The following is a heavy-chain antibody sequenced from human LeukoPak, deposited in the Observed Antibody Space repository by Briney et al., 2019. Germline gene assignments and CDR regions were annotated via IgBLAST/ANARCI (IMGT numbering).Heavy chain of an antibody. CDR3: ARDGSTISGIGTY. J-gene: IGHJ4*02. CDR1: GFTFSSYA. V-gene: IGHV3-30*04. D-gene: IGHD5/OR15-5a*01. Sequence: GGSLRLSCAASGFTFSSYAMHWVRQAPGKGLEWVAVISYDGSNRYYADSVKGRFTISRGNSKNTLYLQMNSLRAEDTAVYYCARDGSTISGIGTYWGQGTLVTVSS. CDR2: ISYDGSNR.